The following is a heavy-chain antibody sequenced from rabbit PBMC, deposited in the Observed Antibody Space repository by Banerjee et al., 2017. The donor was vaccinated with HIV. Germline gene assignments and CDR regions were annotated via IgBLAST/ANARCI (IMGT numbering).Heavy chain of an antibody. Sequence: QEQLEESGGDLVKPEGSLTLTCTASGFSFSNKYVMCWVRQAPGKGLEWIGYIFIGNSDTHYASWAKGRFTISKTSSTTVTLQMTSLTVADTATYFCARSGGGAGYGLWGQGTLVTVS. J-gene: IGHJ3*01. CDR3: ARSGGGAGYGL. V-gene: IGHV1S45*01. D-gene: IGHD6-1*01. CDR2: IFIGNSDT. CDR1: GFSFSNKYV.